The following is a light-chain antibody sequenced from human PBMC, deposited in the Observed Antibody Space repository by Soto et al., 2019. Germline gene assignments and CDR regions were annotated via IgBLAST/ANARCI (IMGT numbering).Light chain of an antibody. J-gene: IGLJ1*01. CDR1: SSDVGGYNY. Sequence: QSALTQPASVSGSPGQSITISCTGTSSDVGGYNYVSWYQQHPGKAPKLMIYDVSNRPSGVSNRFSGSKSGSTASLTISGLQADDEADYYCSSYTSSSTLVVFGTGTKLTVL. CDR3: SSYTSSSTLVV. CDR2: DVS. V-gene: IGLV2-14*01.